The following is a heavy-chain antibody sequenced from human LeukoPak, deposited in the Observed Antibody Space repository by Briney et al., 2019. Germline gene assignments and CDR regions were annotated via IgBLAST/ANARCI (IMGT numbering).Heavy chain of an antibody. D-gene: IGHD3-22*01. CDR1: GGSISSSNW. Sequence: SETLPLTCAVSGGSISSSNWWSWVRQPPGKGLEWIGEIYHSGSTNYNPSLKSRVTISVDKSKNQFSLKLSSVTAADTAVYYCARENDSSGTHDYWGQGTLVTVSS. CDR3: ARENDSSGTHDY. V-gene: IGHV4-4*02. CDR2: IYHSGST. J-gene: IGHJ4*02.